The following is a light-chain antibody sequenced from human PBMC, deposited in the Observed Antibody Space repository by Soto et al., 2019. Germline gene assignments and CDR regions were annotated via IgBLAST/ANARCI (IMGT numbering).Light chain of an antibody. CDR1: SSDVGGYGY. Sequence: QSVVTQPASVSGSPGQSITISCTGTSSDVGGYGYVSWYQQYPGKAPRLIIYEVSNRPSGVSNRFSGSKSGNTASLTISGLRAEDEGDYFCSSFTGTSALILFGGGTKLTVL. V-gene: IGLV2-14*01. CDR2: EVS. CDR3: SSFTGTSALIL. J-gene: IGLJ2*01.